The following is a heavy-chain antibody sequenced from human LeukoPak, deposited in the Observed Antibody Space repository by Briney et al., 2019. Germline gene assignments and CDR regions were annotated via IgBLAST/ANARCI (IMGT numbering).Heavy chain of an antibody. CDR2: IYPGDSDT. V-gene: IGHV5-51*01. J-gene: IGHJ4*02. CDR3: ARSQSGYCSNGVCYSDY. CDR1: GYSFTNYW. Sequence: GESLKISCKGSGYSFTNYWIGWVRQMPGKGLEWVGIIYPGDSDTRYSPSFQGQVTISADKSIRTAYLQWSSLKASDTAMYYCARSQSGYCSNGVCYSDYWGQGTLVTVSS. D-gene: IGHD2-8*01.